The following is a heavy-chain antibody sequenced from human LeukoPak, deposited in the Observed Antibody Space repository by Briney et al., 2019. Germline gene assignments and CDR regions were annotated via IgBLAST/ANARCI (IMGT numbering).Heavy chain of an antibody. V-gene: IGHV3-30*03. J-gene: IGHJ4*02. CDR1: GFTFSSYG. Sequence: GGSLRLSCAASGFTFSSYGMHWVRQAPGKGLEWVAVISYDGSNKYYADSVKGRFTISRDNAKNSLYLHMNSLRAEDTVVYYCARDHPSEYWGQGTLVTVSS. CDR3: ARDHPSEY. CDR2: ISYDGSNK.